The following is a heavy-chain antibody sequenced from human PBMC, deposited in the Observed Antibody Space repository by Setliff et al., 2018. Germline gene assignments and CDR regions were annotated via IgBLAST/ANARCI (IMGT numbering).Heavy chain of an antibody. J-gene: IGHJ3*02. D-gene: IGHD1-26*01. CDR2: IYTSGST. Sequence: SETLSLTCTVSGGSISNYYWSWIRQPAGNGLEWIGRIYTSGSTNYNPSLKSRVTMSVDTSKNQFSLKLSSVTAADTAVYYCARKGISALSGAFDMWGQGTMVTVSS. CDR1: GGSISNYY. CDR3: ARKGISALSGAFDM. V-gene: IGHV4-4*07.